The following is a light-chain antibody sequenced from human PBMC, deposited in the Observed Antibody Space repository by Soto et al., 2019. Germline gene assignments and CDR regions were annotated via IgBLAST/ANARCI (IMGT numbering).Light chain of an antibody. Sequence: DIVLTQSPATLSLSPGERATLSCRASQSVSRYLAWYQQKPGQAPRLLIYDASNRATGIPARFSGSGSGTDFTLTISSLEPEDFAVYYCQQRSDWPSTFGGGNKVEI. CDR2: DAS. J-gene: IGKJ4*01. CDR3: QQRSDWPST. CDR1: QSVSRY. V-gene: IGKV3-11*01.